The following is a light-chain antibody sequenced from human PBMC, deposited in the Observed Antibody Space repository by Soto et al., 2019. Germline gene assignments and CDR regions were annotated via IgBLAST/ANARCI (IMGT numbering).Light chain of an antibody. CDR2: EVS. CDR3: SSYTSSSTPYV. CDR1: SSDVGGYNY. J-gene: IGLJ1*01. Sequence: QSALTQPPSVSGSPGQSITISCTGTSSDVGGYNYVSWYQQHPGKAPKLMIYEVSNRPSGVSNRFSGSKSGNTASLAISGVQAEDEADYYCSSYTSSSTPYVFGTGTKLTVL. V-gene: IGLV2-14*01.